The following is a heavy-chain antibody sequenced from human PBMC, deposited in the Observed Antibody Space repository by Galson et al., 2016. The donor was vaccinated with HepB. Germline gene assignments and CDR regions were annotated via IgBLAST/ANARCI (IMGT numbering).Heavy chain of an antibody. CDR2: LSGSRSIL. CDR1: EFSLSAYY. V-gene: IGHV3-11*01. D-gene: IGHD3-16*02. CDR3: ARARVEGVIRMGDYYGMDV. J-gene: IGHJ6*04. Sequence: SLRLSCAASEFSLSAYYLSWIRQAPGTGLECVSYLSGSRSILYYADSVKGRFTISTDNARNSVFLQMDSLSDEDTAVYYCARARVEGVIRMGDYYGMDVWGKGTTVIVST.